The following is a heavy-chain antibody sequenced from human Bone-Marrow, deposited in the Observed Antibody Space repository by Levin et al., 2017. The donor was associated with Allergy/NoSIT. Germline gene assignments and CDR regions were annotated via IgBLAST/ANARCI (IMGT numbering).Heavy chain of an antibody. Sequence: SETLSLTCTVSGGSISAYYWSWIRQPPGEGLEWIGHIHYSGITNYNPSLKSRVAILIDTSKNQFSLILSSVTAGDTALYDCARGLGETSRYTHGYWGQGTLVTVSS. CDR3: ARGLGETSRYTHGY. J-gene: IGHJ4*02. CDR1: GGSISAYY. V-gene: IGHV4-59*01. CDR2: IHYSGIT. D-gene: IGHD3-16*02.